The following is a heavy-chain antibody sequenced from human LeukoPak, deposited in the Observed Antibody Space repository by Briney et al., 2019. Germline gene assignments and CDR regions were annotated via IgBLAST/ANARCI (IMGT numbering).Heavy chain of an antibody. CDR2: IYYSGST. D-gene: IGHD3-10*01. J-gene: IGHJ4*02. V-gene: IGHV4-59*01. CDR3: ARLSPSSGCEDY. CDR1: GGSISTYY. Sequence: KASETLSLTCTVSGGSISTYYWSWIRQPPGKGLEWIGYIYYSGSTKYNPSLKSRVTISVDTSKNQFSLKLSSVSAADTAVYYCARLSPSSGCEDYWGQGTLVTVSS.